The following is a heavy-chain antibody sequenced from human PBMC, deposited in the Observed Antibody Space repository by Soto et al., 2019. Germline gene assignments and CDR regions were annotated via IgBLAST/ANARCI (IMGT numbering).Heavy chain of an antibody. Sequence: SETLSLTCTVSGGSISSYYWSWIRQPPGKGLEWIGYNYYSGSTNYNPSLKSRVTISVDTSKNQFSLKLSSVTAADTAVYYCATMMRYSGCYFDYWGQGTLVTVSS. D-gene: IGHD1-26*01. CDR2: NYYSGST. J-gene: IGHJ4*02. CDR3: ATMMRYSGCYFDY. V-gene: IGHV4-59*01. CDR1: GGSISSYY.